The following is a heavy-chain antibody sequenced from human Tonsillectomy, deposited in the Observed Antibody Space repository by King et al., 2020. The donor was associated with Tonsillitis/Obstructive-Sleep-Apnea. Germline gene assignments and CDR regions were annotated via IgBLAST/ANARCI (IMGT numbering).Heavy chain of an antibody. V-gene: IGHV3-15*01. D-gene: IGHD3-3*01. CDR1: GFTFSNAW. J-gene: IGHJ6*03. CDR2: IKSKNDGGTT. Sequence: VQLVESGGGLVKPGGSLRLSCAASGFTFSNAWRSWGRQAPGKGLEGVGRIKSKNDGGTTDHAAPGKGRFTISGDDSKNTLYLQMNSLKTEDTAVYYCTTHDFWSGFTLFYYYYMDVWGKGTTVTVSS. CDR3: TTHDFWSGFTLFYYYYMDV.